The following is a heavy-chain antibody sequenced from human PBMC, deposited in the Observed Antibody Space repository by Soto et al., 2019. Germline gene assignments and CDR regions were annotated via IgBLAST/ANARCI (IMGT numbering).Heavy chain of an antibody. CDR2: IEHGGST. D-gene: IGHD3-10*01. J-gene: IGHJ5*02. Sequence: HSWTLSLTCAVFGESFSGYYWSWIRQTPGKGLEWIGEIEHGGSTNYNPSLKSRVRMSVDTTRKQFSLRLNSVIAADTAVYYCGRHGEYGRRAERSAPFDPWGQGTLVTVSS. V-gene: IGHV4-34*01. CDR1: GESFSGYY. CDR3: GRHGEYGRRAERSAPFDP.